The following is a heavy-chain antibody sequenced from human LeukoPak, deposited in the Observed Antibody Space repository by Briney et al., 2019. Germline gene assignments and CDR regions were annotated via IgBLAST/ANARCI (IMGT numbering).Heavy chain of an antibody. D-gene: IGHD2-15*01. J-gene: IGHJ5*02. V-gene: IGHV4-59*08. CDR1: GGSISSYS. CDR2: IDYTGTT. CDR3: ARNRNLAVLTRMWFDP. Sequence: PSETLSLTCTVSGGSISSYSWSWIRQVPGMGLEYIGKIDYTGTTNYNPSLKSRVTISIDTSKNQFSLSLSSVTAADTAVYYCARNRNLAVLTRMWFDPWGRGTLVTVSS.